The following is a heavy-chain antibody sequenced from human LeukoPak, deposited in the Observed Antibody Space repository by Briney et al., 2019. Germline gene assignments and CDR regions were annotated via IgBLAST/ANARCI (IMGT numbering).Heavy chain of an antibody. J-gene: IGHJ4*02. CDR2: ISSSSTYI. D-gene: IGHD5-12*01. CDR1: GFTFSSYS. V-gene: IGHV3-21*01. CDR3: ARERALVATIREVFDY. Sequence: PGGSLRLSCAASGFTFSSYSMNWVRQAPGKGLEWVSSISSSSTYIYYADSVKGRFTISRDNAENSLYLQMNSLRAEDTAVYYCARERALVATIREVFDYWGQGTLVTVSS.